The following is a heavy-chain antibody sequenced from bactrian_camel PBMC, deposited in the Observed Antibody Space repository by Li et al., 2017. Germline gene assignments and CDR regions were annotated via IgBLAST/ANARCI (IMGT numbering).Heavy chain of an antibody. CDR2: IFIGRRTNT. J-gene: IGHJ4*01. V-gene: IGHV3S63*01. CDR3: AEGRGSRGEHCYSLNY. Sequence: HVQLVESGGGSVQAGGSLRVSCLVSGLTYTMSEYRFGWFRQDPGKEREGVAAIFIGRRTNTWYAASVKGRFTISRDSAKNTVYLQMNNLQPEDTATYYCAEGRGSRGEHCYSLNYWGQGTQVTVS. D-gene: IGHD6*01. CDR1: GLTYTMSEYR.